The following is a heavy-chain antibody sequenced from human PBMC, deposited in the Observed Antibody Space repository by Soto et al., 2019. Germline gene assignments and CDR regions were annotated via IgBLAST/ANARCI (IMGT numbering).Heavy chain of an antibody. Sequence: EVQLVESGGGLVQPGGSLRLSFEASGFTFSNYWMHWVRQAPGKGLVWVSRIKYDESATNYADSVKGRFTISKDNAKDTVNLQMNGLRVDDTAVYYCVRGARNYYYVDVWGKGTTVTVSS. J-gene: IGHJ6*03. CDR2: IKYDESAT. CDR1: GFTFSNYW. CDR3: VRGARNYYYVDV. V-gene: IGHV3-74*01.